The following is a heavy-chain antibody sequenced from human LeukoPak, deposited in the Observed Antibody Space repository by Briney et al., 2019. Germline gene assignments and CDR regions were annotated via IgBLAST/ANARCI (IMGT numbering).Heavy chain of an antibody. CDR3: ARGLRGLDAFDI. CDR2: INPKSGDT. V-gene: IGHV1-2*02. D-gene: IGHD5/OR15-5a*01. Sequence: ASVKVSCKTSGYTFSDYSIHWVRQAPGQGLEWMGWINPKSGDTKSAQKFQGRVTMARETSISTAYMDLRRLTSDDTAMYYCARGLRGLDAFDIWGQGTKVTVSS. CDR1: GYTFSDYS. J-gene: IGHJ3*02.